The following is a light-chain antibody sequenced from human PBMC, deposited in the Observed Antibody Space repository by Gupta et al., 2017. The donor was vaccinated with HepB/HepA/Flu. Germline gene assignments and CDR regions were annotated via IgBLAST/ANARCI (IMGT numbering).Light chain of an antibody. V-gene: IGKV2-28*01. Sequence: VLTQAPLSLPLTPGAPASISCRSSQSRLHSNGYNCLDWYLQKPGQAPQLLIYVGSNRAFGVPDRFSGSGSGTDFTLKISRVEAEDVGVYYCMQELQTPWTFGQGTKVEIK. CDR2: VGS. J-gene: IGKJ1*01. CDR1: QSRLHSNGYNC. CDR3: MQELQTPWT.